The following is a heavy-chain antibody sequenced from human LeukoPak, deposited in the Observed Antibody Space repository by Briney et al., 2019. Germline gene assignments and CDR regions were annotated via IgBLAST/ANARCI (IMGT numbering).Heavy chain of an antibody. CDR1: GGTFSSYA. CDR2: IIPIFGTA. D-gene: IGHD3-10*01. Sequence: ASVKVSCKASGGTFSSYAISWVRQAPGQGLEWMGGIIPIFGTANYAQKFQGRVTITADESTSTAYMELSSLRSEDTAVYYCARVMLDYGSGSYYNQFDYWGQGTLVTVSS. J-gene: IGHJ4*02. V-gene: IGHV1-69*13. CDR3: ARVMLDYGSGSYYNQFDY.